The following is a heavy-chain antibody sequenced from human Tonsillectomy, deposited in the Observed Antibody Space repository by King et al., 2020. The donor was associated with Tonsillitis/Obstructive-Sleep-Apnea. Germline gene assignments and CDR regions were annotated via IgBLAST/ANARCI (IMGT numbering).Heavy chain of an antibody. CDR1: GGSTGSSSYY. CDR2: IYYDGTT. J-gene: IGHJ6*03. CDR3: ARHVDYTKSYSYCMDV. D-gene: IGHD4-11*01. Sequence: LQLQESGPGLVKPSETLSLTCTVSGGSTGSSSYYWGWIRQSPGKGLEWIGSIYYDGTTYYNPSLKSRVTISVDTSTNQFSLRLTSVTAADTAVYYCARHVDYTKSYSYCMDVWGKGTTVTVSS. V-gene: IGHV4-39*01.